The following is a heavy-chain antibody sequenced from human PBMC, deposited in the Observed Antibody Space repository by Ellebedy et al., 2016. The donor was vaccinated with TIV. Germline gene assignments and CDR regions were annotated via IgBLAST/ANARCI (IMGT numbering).Heavy chain of an antibody. Sequence: AASVKVSCKTSGYTFPSYDINWVRQATGHGLEWMGWMNPNSGNTGYAQQFQGRVNLTTDTFTSTAYMELRSLTSDDTAVYYCARDFHCTSNNCYERPSLYYFDSWGQGTLVTVSS. CDR3: ARDFHCTSNNCYERPSLYYFDS. CDR1: GYTFPSYD. CDR2: MNPNSGNT. V-gene: IGHV1-8*01. J-gene: IGHJ4*02. D-gene: IGHD2-2*01.